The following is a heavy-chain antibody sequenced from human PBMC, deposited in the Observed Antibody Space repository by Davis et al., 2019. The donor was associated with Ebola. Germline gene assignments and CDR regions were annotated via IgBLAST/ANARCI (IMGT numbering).Heavy chain of an antibody. V-gene: IGHV1-69*13. J-gene: IGHJ4*02. D-gene: IGHD1-26*01. CDR3: ARDSSPSGSYYDHPLDY. Sequence: AASVKVSCKASGGTFSSYAISWVRQAPGQGLEWMGGIIPIFGTANYAQKFQGRVTITADEYTSTAYMELSSLRSEDTAVYYCARDSSPSGSYYDHPLDYWGQGTLVTVSS. CDR1: GGTFSSYA. CDR2: IIPIFGTA.